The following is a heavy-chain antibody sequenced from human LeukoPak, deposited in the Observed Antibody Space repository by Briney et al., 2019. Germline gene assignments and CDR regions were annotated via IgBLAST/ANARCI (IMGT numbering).Heavy chain of an antibody. V-gene: IGHV1-69*13. Sequence: SVKVSCKASGGTFSSYAISWVRQAPGQGLEWMGGIIPIFGTANYAQKFQGRVTITADESTSTAYMELSSVTAADTAVYYCAKTFPGTYEGLYYFDSWGQGALVTVSS. CDR3: AKTFPGTYEGLYYFDS. D-gene: IGHD3-10*01. J-gene: IGHJ4*02. CDR1: GGTFSSYA. CDR2: IIPIFGTA.